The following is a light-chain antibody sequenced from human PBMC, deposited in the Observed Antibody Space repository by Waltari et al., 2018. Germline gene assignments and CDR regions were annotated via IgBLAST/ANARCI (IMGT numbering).Light chain of an antibody. Sequence: QSVLTQAPSVSAAPGQKVTIPCAGSSSNIGNRYLSWYQQFPGTAPKLLIYDNDKRPSGIPDRFSASKSGTSATLGITGLQTGDEANYYCGTWDTSLSAWVFGGGTKLTVL. CDR1: SSNIGNRY. J-gene: IGLJ3*02. V-gene: IGLV1-51*01. CDR3: GTWDTSLSAWV. CDR2: DND.